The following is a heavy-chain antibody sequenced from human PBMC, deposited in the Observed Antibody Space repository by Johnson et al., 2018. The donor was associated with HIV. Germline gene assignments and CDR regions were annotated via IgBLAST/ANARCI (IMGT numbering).Heavy chain of an antibody. CDR2: IRYDASNK. CDR1: GFTFSSYG. Sequence: QMQLVESGGGVVQPGGSLRLSCAASGFTFSSYGMYWVRQAPGKGLEWVAFIRYDASNKYYADSVKGRFTISRDNSKNTLYLQMNNLRAEDTAIYYCARDPGYSAFDIWGQGTVVTVSS. CDR3: ARDPGYSAFDI. D-gene: IGHD1-1*01. J-gene: IGHJ3*02. V-gene: IGHV3-30*02.